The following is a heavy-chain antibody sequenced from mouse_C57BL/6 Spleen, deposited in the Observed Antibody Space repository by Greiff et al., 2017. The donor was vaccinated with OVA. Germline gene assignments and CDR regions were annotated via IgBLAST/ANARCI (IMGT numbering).Heavy chain of an antibody. CDR3: ARRWVPFDY. CDR1: GYTFTSYW. Sequence: VQLQQPGAELVKPGASVKMSCKASGYTFTSYWITWVKQRPGQGLEWIGDIYPGSGSTNYNEKFKSKATLTVDKSSSTAYMQLSSLTSEDSAVYYCARRWVPFDYWGQGTTLTVSS. V-gene: IGHV1-55*01. CDR2: IYPGSGST. D-gene: IGHD4-1*01. J-gene: IGHJ2*01.